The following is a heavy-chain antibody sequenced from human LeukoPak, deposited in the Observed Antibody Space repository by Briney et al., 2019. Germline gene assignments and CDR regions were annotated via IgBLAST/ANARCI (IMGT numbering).Heavy chain of an antibody. CDR1: GFTVSSNY. CDR2: IYSGGTT. CDR3: ARDIGTVSTAWDS. V-gene: IGHV3-53*01. J-gene: IGHJ4*02. Sequence: PGGSLRLSCAASGFTVSSNYMSWVRQAPGKGLHWVSIIYSGGTTYYAESVKGRFTISRDNSKNTVYLQMNSLRAEDTAVYYCARDIGTVSTAWDSWGQGTLVTVSS. D-gene: IGHD4-11*01.